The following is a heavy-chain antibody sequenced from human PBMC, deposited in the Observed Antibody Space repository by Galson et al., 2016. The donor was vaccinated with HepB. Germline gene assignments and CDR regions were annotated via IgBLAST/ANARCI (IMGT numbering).Heavy chain of an antibody. J-gene: IGHJ4*02. D-gene: IGHD1-26*01. Sequence: SETLSLTCTVSGGSISSGGYYWTWIRQHPGKGLEWIGEIFHSGSTNYNPSLKSRVTISVDKSKNQFSLKLSSVTAADTAAYYCTKEGEWDLLNSFDSWGQGTLVTVSS. CDR3: TKEGEWDLLNSFDS. V-gene: IGHV4-39*07. CDR2: IFHSGST. CDR1: GGSISSGGYY.